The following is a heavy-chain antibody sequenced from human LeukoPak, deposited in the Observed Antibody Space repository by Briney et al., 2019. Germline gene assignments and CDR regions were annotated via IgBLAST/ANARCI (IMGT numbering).Heavy chain of an antibody. CDR2: IYYSGST. CDR1: GGSIRSYY. V-gene: IGHV4-59*01. Sequence: SETLSLTCTVSGGSIRSYYWSWIRQPPGKGVEWIGYIYYSGSTNYNPSLKSRVTISVDTSKNQFSLKLSSVTAADTAVYYCARVSAATIDYWGRGTLVTVSS. J-gene: IGHJ4*02. CDR3: ARVSAATIDY. D-gene: IGHD2-15*01.